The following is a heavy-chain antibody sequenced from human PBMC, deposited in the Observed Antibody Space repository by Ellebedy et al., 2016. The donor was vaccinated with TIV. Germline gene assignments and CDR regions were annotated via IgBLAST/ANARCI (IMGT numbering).Heavy chain of an antibody. Sequence: GESLKISXAASGFTFSTYWMSWVRQAPGKGLEWVANINQGGSETYYVDSVKGRFTMSRDNAKNPLYLQLNSLRAEDTAVYYCARSPATGTVDYWGYGTLVTVSS. J-gene: IGHJ4*01. D-gene: IGHD1-1*01. CDR2: INQGGSET. CDR3: ARSPATGTVDY. CDR1: GFTFSTYW. V-gene: IGHV3-7*01.